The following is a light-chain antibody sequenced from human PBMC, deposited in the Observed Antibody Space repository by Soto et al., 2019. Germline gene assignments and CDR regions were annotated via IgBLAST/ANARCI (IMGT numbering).Light chain of an antibody. J-gene: IGKJ5*01. V-gene: IGKV1-33*01. CDR3: QQYDNLPIT. CDR2: DAS. CDR1: QDISNY. Sequence: DIQMTQSPSSLSASVGDRVTITCQASQDISNYLNWYQQKPGIAPKLLIYDASNLETGVPSRFSGSGSGTDFTFTISSLQPEDIATYYCQQYDNLPITFGQGTRLEIK.